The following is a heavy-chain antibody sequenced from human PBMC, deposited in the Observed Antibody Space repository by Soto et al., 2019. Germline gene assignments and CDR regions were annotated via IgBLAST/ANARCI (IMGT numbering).Heavy chain of an antibody. CDR1: GGSISSGDYY. Sequence: SETLSLTCTVSGGSISSGDYYWSWIRQPPGKGLEWIGYIYYSGSTYYNPSLKSRVTISVDTSKNQFSLKLSSVTAADTAVYYCAREGGWLRFPYYYGMDVWGQGTTVPVSS. CDR2: IYYSGST. V-gene: IGHV4-30-4*01. D-gene: IGHD5-12*01. CDR3: AREGGWLRFPYYYGMDV. J-gene: IGHJ6*02.